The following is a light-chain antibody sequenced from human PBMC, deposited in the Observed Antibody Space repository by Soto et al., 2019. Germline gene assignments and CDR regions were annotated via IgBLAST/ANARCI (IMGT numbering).Light chain of an antibody. Sequence: QLVLTQSPSASASLGASVNLTCTLSSGHSSYAIAWHQQQPEKGPRYLMNLDSDGSHSKGDGIPDRFSGSSSGAERYLTISSLQSEDEADYYCQTWGTGIVVFGGGTKLTVL. V-gene: IGLV4-69*01. CDR1: SGHSSYA. CDR3: QTWGTGIVV. J-gene: IGLJ2*01. CDR2: LDSDGSH.